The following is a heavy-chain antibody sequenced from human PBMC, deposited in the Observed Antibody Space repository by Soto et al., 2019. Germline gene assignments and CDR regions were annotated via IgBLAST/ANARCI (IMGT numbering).Heavy chain of an antibody. V-gene: IGHV3-30*18. CDR1: GFTFSTYG. J-gene: IGHJ6*02. CDR3: AKDLQSYGDYDYYCYGMDV. D-gene: IGHD4-17*01. CDR2: ISYDGTNK. Sequence: QVQLVESGGGEVQPGRSLTISCAASGFTFSTYGMHWVRQTPGKGLEWVAVISYDGTNKFYPDSVMGRFTISRDNFKNTLTLQMNSLRADDTAVYSCAKDLQSYGDYDYYCYGMDVWGLGTRVTVSS.